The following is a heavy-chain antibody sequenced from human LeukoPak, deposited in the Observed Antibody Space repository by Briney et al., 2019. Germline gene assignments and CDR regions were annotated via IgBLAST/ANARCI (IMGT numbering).Heavy chain of an antibody. CDR3: AREGQKLFDY. Sequence: PGGSLRLSCAASGFTFSSYAMHWVRQAPGKGLEYVSAISSNGGSTYYANSVKGRFTISRDNSKNTLYLQMGSLRAEDMAVYYCAREGQKLFDYWGQGTLVTVSS. J-gene: IGHJ4*02. CDR2: ISSNGGST. V-gene: IGHV3-64*01. CDR1: GFTFSSYA. D-gene: IGHD1-1*01.